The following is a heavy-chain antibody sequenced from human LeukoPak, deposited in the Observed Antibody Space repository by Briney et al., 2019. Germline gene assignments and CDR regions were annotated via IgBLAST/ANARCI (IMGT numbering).Heavy chain of an antibody. CDR1: GYTFTGYY. CDR3: ARDRGYDFSVYYGMDV. CDR2: INPNSGGT. Sequence: ASVKVSFKASGYTFTGYYMHWVRQAPGQGLEWMGWINPNSGGTNYAQKFQGRVTMTRDTSISTAYMELSRLRSDDTAVYYCARDRGYDFSVYYGMDVWGQGTTVTVSS. D-gene: IGHD5-12*01. J-gene: IGHJ6*02. V-gene: IGHV1-2*02.